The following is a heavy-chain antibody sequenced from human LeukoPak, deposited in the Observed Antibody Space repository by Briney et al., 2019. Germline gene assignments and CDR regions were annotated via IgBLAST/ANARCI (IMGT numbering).Heavy chain of an antibody. CDR1: GDSISRRNYY. J-gene: IGHJ4*02. CDR2: IYISGST. CDR3: ARGSAFDS. D-gene: IGHD6-6*01. V-gene: IGHV4-61*02. Sequence: SETLSLTCTVSGDSISRRNYYWSWIRQSAGKGLEWIGRIYISGSTNYNPSLRSRVSISLDTSKNQVFLNVSSVTVADTAVYYCARGSAFDSWGLGTLVTVSS.